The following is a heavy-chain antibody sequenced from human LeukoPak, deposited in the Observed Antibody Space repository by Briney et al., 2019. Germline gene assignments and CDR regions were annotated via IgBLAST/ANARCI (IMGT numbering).Heavy chain of an antibody. CDR2: ISTSSSTI. CDR1: GFTFSSYS. Sequence: PGGSLRLSCAASGFTFSSYSMNWVRQAPGKGLEWVSYISTSSSTIYYADSVKGRFTISRDNAKNPLYLQMNSLRDEDTAVYYCARSHGGNDYWGQGTLVTVSS. CDR3: ARSHGGNDY. J-gene: IGHJ4*02. V-gene: IGHV3-48*02. D-gene: IGHD3-16*01.